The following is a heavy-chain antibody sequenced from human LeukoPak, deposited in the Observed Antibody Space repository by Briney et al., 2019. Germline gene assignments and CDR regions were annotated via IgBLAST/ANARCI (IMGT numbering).Heavy chain of an antibody. V-gene: IGHV3-21*01. CDR1: GFTFSSYR. D-gene: IGHD2-2*01. CDR3: AREYHETYGFDI. CDR2: ISTSSTYI. J-gene: IGHJ3*02. Sequence: GGSLRLSCAASGFTFSSYRMNWVRQAPGKGLEWVSSISTSSTYISYADSLKGRFTISRDNAKNSLYLQMNSLRAEDTAVYYCAREYHETYGFDIWGQGTMVIVSS.